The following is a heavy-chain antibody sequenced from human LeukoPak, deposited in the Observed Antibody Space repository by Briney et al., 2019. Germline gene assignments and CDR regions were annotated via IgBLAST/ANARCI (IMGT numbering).Heavy chain of an antibody. V-gene: IGHV3-7*01. J-gene: IGHJ4*02. CDR2: IKPDGSEK. D-gene: IGHD2-15*01. CDR3: ARVWDCSGGSCYSVLDY. Sequence: GGSLRLSCAASAFTFSNYWMSWVRQAPGKGLEWVASIKPDGSEKYYVDSVKGRFTISRDHAKNSLYLQMNSLRAEDTAVYYCARVWDCSGGSCYSVLDYWGQGTLVTVSS. CDR1: AFTFSNYW.